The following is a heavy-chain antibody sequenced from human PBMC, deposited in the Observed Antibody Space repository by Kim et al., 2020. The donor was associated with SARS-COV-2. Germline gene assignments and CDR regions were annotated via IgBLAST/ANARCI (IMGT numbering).Heavy chain of an antibody. D-gene: IGHD2-15*01. CDR1: GFTFGDYA. Sequence: GGSLRLSCTASGFTFGDYAMSWFRQAPGKGLEWVGLIRSTPYGGTTEYAASVKGRFTISRDDSKSIAYLQMNSLRTEDTAFYYCTKKSRSCGGGACYDWGQGTLVTVSS. J-gene: IGHJ4*02. CDR2: IRSTPYGGTT. CDR3: TKKSRSCGGGACYD. V-gene: IGHV3-49*03.